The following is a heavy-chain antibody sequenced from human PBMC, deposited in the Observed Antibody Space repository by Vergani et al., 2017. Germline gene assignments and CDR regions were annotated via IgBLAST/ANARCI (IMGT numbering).Heavy chain of an antibody. CDR3: AKNPGISTTRHYYAMDV. V-gene: IGHV3-11*04. Sequence: LEESGGGSVKPGGSLRLSCAASGFKLSDHYMSWIRQAPGKGLEWVSHISPGASTVSNTDSVTGRFTVSRDNDNNSLTLDMTTLGVEDTAVYYCAKNPGISTTRHYYAMDVWGQGTTVTVSS. CDR2: ISPGASTV. CDR1: GFKLSDHY. J-gene: IGHJ6*02. D-gene: IGHD1-1*01.